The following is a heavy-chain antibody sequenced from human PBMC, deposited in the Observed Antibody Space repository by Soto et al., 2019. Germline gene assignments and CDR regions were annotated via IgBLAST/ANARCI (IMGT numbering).Heavy chain of an antibody. D-gene: IGHD3-22*01. CDR2: IYYSGST. Sequence: SETLSLTCTVSGGSISSGGYYWSWIRQHPGKGLEWIGYIYYSGSTYYNPSLKSRVTMSLDTSKNQFSLKLSSVTAADTAVYYCARAPFEYYDRRFDYWGQGTLVTVSS. CDR1: GGSISSGGYY. V-gene: IGHV4-31*03. CDR3: ARAPFEYYDRRFDY. J-gene: IGHJ4*02.